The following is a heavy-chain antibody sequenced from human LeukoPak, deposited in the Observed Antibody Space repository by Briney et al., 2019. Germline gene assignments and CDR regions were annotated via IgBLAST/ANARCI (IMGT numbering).Heavy chain of an antibody. Sequence: SETLSLTCTVSGGSISSYYWSWIRQPPGKGLEWIGYIYYSGSTNYNPSLKSRVTISVDTSKNQFSLKLSSVTAADTAVYYCAGTPRGSGEFDYWGQGTLVTVSS. CDR3: AGTPRGSGEFDY. D-gene: IGHD6-19*01. J-gene: IGHJ4*02. CDR1: GGSISSYY. V-gene: IGHV4-59*12. CDR2: IYYSGST.